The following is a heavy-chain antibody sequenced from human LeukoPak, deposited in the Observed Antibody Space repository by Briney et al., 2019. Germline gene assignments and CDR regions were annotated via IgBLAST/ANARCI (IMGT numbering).Heavy chain of an antibody. CDR1: GGSMRSYY. CDR2: IYYSGST. CDR3: ARDSTEWVAQHFDP. J-gene: IGHJ5*02. D-gene: IGHD6-19*01. Sequence: SETLSLTCIVSGGSMRSYYWSWVRQPPGKELEWFGDIYYSGSTTYNPSLKSRVTILVDTSKNQFSLKLSSVPAADTAVYYCARDSTEWVAQHFDPWGQGILVTVSS. V-gene: IGHV4-59*01.